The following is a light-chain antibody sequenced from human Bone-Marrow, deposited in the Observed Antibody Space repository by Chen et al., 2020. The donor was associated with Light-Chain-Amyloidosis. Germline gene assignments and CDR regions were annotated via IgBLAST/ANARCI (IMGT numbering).Light chain of an antibody. J-gene: IGLJ3*02. CDR3: QVWDRSSDRPV. V-gene: IGLV3-21*02. CDR1: NIGSTS. Sequence: YVLPQPSSVSVAPGQTATIACGGNNIGSTSVHWYQQTPGQAPLLVDYDDSDRPSGIPERLSGSNSGNTATLTISRVEAGDEADYYCQVWDRSSDRPVFGGGTKLTVL. CDR2: DDS.